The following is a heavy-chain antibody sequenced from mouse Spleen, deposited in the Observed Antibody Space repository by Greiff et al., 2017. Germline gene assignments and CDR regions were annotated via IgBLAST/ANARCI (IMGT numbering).Heavy chain of an antibody. CDR2: TFYSGIT. CDR3: ASDSGDGSYGWYFDV. Sequence: VQLQQSGPSLVRPSQTLSLTCTVTGFSINSDCYWIWIRQFPGNNLEYIGYTFYSGITNYKPSLESRTYITRDTSKNQFSRKLSSVTPEDSATYYCASDSGDGSYGWYFDVWGAGTTVTVSS. V-gene: IGHV3-3*01. D-gene: IGHD1-1*02. CDR1: GFSINSDCY. J-gene: IGHJ1*01.